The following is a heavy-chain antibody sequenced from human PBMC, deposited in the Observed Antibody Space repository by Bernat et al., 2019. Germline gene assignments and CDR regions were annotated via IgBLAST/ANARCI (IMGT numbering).Heavy chain of an antibody. CDR1: GFTFSSYA. J-gene: IGHJ4*02. Sequence: QVQLVESGGGVVQPGRSLRLSCAASGFTFSSYAMHWVRQAPGKGLEWVAVISYDGSNKYYADSVKGRFTISRDNSKNTLYLQMNSLRAEDTAVYYGARPIGRSHAVTTIAYWGQGTLVTVSS. CDR2: ISYDGSNK. V-gene: IGHV3-30*01. CDR3: ARPIGRSHAVTTIAY. D-gene: IGHD4-17*01.